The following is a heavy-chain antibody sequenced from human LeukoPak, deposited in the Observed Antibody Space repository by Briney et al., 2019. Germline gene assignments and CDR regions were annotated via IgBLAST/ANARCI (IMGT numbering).Heavy chain of an antibody. CDR1: GLTFSSSW. V-gene: IGHV3-7*01. D-gene: IGHD6-19*01. CDR3: AKDNRRHYTSGPNPDSLH. CDR2: INPDGNKK. Sequence: GGSLRLSCAVSGLTFSSSWMDWVRPAPGKGLGWVASINPDGNKKYSADSVKGRFTISRDNAENSLYLQMNSLRVEDTAFYYCAKDNRRHYTSGPNPDSLHWGQGALVTVSS. J-gene: IGHJ4*02.